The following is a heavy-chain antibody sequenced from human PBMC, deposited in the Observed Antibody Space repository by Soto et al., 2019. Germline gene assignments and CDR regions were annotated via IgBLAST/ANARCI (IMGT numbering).Heavy chain of an antibody. CDR2: IYWDDDK. V-gene: IGHV2-5*02. CDR3: AHDNSSSWFGSSWYNWFDP. D-gene: IGHD6-13*01. J-gene: IGHJ5*02. CDR1: GFSLSTREVG. Sequence: SGPYAGEPTQTLTLTCSFSGFSLSTREVGVGWIRQPPGKALEWLALIYWDDDKRYRPSLKSRLTIVKDTSKNLVILIMTNMDPEDTATYYCAHDNSSSWFGSSWYNWFDPWGQGTLVTVSS.